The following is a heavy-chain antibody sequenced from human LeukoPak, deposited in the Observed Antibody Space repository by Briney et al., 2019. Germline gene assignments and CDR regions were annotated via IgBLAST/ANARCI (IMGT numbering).Heavy chain of an antibody. CDR2: IRFDGSET. D-gene: IGHD2-2*03. CDR1: GFSFSSYG. CDR3: ALGKNFGYHYFDF. V-gene: IGHV3-30*02. Sequence: PGGSLRLSCVASGFSFSSYGMHWVRRAPGKGLEWMTFIRFDGSETYYADSVKGRFTISRDYSKDTLFLQMSSLRPEDTAVYYCALGKNFGYHYFDFWGQGALVTVSS. J-gene: IGHJ4*02.